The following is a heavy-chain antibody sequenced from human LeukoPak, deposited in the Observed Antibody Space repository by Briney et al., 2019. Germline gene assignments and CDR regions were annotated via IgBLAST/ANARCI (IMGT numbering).Heavy chain of an antibody. D-gene: IGHD2-2*01. J-gene: IGHJ6*02. CDR1: GGSISSYY. CDR2: IYTSGST. Sequence: SETLSLTYTVSGGSISSYYWSWIRQPAGKGLEWIGRIYTSGSTNYNPSLKSRVTMPVDTSKNQFSLKLSSVTAADTAVYYCARGSIVVVPAAILPYYYGMDVWGQGTTVTVSS. V-gene: IGHV4-4*07. CDR3: ARGSIVVVPAAILPYYYGMDV.